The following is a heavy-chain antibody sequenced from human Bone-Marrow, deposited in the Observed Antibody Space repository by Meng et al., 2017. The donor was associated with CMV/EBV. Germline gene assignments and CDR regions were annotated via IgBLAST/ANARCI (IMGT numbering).Heavy chain of an antibody. D-gene: IGHD2-2*01. CDR1: GFTFSSYG. V-gene: IGHV3-21*01. CDR2: ITSSSSYI. Sequence: ETLSLTCAASGFTFSSYGMHWVRLAPGKGLEWVSSITSSSSYIYYADSVKGRFTISRDNAKNSLFLQMNSLRAEDTAVYYCARGPGAYCSSTSCYHFDYWGQGTLVTVSS. CDR3: ARGPGAYCSSTSCYHFDY. J-gene: IGHJ4*02.